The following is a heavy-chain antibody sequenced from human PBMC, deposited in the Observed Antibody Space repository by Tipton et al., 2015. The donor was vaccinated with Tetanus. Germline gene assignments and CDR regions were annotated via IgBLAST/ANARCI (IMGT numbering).Heavy chain of an antibody. Sequence: TLSLTCTVSGGSISTYHWNWSRLSPGKGLQWIGYIYYSGTTNYNPSLKSRVTISVDTSKDQFSLKLSSVTAADTAMYYCVRLVEMTTCFDFWGQGTLVTVSS. V-gene: IGHV4-59*08. D-gene: IGHD5-24*01. CDR2: IYYSGTT. J-gene: IGHJ4*02. CDR1: GGSISTYH. CDR3: VRLVEMTTCFDF.